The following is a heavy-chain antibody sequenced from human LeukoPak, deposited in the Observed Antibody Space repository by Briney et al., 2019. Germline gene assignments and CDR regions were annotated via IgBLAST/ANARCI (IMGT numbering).Heavy chain of an antibody. J-gene: IGHJ4*02. V-gene: IGHV3-23*01. CDR1: GFTFSSYA. CDR3: AKAVYYYDSSGYYDNLLDFDY. Sequence: GGSLRLSCAASGFTFSSYAMSWVRQAPGKGLEWVSAISGSGGSTYYADSVKGRFTISRDNSKNTLYLQMNSLRAEDTAVYYCAKAVYYYDSSGYYDNLLDFDYWGQGTLVTVSS. D-gene: IGHD3-22*01. CDR2: ISGSGGST.